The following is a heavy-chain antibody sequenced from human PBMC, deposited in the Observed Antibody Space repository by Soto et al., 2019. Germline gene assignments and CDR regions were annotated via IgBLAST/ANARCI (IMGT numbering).Heavy chain of an antibody. CDR2: IYYSGST. J-gene: IGHJ4*02. Sequence: SETLSLTCTVSGGSVSSGSYYWSWIRQPPGKGLEWIGYIYYSGSTNYNPSLKSRVTISVDTSKNQFSLKLSSVTAADTAVYYCARSTAAGYIIDYWGQGTLVTVSS. D-gene: IGHD6-13*01. CDR3: ARSTAAGYIIDY. V-gene: IGHV4-61*01. CDR1: GGSVSSGSYY.